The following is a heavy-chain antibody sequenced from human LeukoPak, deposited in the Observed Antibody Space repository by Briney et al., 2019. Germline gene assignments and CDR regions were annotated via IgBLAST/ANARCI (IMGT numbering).Heavy chain of an antibody. Sequence: SETLSLTCTVSGGSISSSSYYGGWIRQPPGKGLEGMGSIYYSGSTYYNPSLKSRVTISVDTSKTQFSLKLSSVTAADTAVYYCAGSYCGGDCKRYYYYYYMDVWGKGTTVTVSS. CDR3: AGSYCGGDCKRYYYYYYMDV. CDR2: IYYSGST. CDR1: GGSISSSSYY. D-gene: IGHD2-21*02. V-gene: IGHV4-39*07. J-gene: IGHJ6*03.